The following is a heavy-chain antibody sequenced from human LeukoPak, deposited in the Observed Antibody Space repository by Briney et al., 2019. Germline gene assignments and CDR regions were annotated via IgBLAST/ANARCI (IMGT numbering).Heavy chain of an antibody. J-gene: IGHJ3*02. CDR2: INASNGNT. D-gene: IGHD3-10*01. V-gene: IGHV1-3*01. CDR3: AGCPYGSGSCYAFDI. Sequence: ASVKLSCNASGYTFTSYAMHWVCQAHGRRHELMGWINASNGNTKYSQKFQGRVTITRDTSSSTSYMELSSLRSEDTAVYYCAGCPYGSGSCYAFDIWGQGTMVTVSS. CDR1: GYTFTSYA.